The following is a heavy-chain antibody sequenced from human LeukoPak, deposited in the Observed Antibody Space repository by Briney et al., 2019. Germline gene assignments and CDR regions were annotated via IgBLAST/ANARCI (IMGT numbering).Heavy chain of an antibody. D-gene: IGHD4-17*01. J-gene: IGHJ3*02. CDR1: GFALTTYN. V-gene: IGHV1-18*01. CDR2: VTAFNENT. CDR3: AIGVYGDYTQDAFDI. Sequence: ASVKVSCKASGFALTTYNIVWLRQAPGQGLEWVGWVTAFNENTHYSRKVQGRVTMTRDTSTSTAYMELRSLRSDDTAVYYCAIGVYGDYTQDAFDIWGQGTMVTVSS.